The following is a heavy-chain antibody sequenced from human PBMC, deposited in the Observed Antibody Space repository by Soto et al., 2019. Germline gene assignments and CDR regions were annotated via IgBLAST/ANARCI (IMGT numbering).Heavy chain of an antibody. Sequence: RASVKVSCKASGGTFSSYAISWVRQAPGQGLEWMGGIIPIFGTANYAQKFQGRVTITADKSTSTAYMELSSLRSEDTAVYYCASLSSSSWYAFDYWGQGTLVTVSS. J-gene: IGHJ4*02. CDR1: GGTFSSYA. V-gene: IGHV1-69*06. CDR3: ASLSSSSWYAFDY. CDR2: IIPIFGTA. D-gene: IGHD6-13*01.